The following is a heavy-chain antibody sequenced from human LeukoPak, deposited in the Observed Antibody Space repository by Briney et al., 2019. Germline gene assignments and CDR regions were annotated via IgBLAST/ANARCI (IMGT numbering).Heavy chain of an antibody. D-gene: IGHD4-17*01. CDR1: GGSISSGDYY. Sequence: SETLSLTCTVSGGSISSGDYYWSWIRQPPGKGLEWIGYIYYSGSTYYNPSLKSRVTISVDTSKNQFSLKLSSVTTADTAVYYCARKTALSGDYDWFDPWGQGTLVTVSS. V-gene: IGHV4-30-4*02. CDR3: ARKTALSGDYDWFDP. CDR2: IYYSGST. J-gene: IGHJ5*02.